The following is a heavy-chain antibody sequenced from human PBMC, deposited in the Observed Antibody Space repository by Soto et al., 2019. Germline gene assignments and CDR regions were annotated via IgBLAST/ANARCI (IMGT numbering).Heavy chain of an antibody. CDR2: IWYDGSNK. D-gene: IGHD2-2*01. CDR1: GFTFSSYG. CDR3: AREVVRSSPNWFDP. Sequence: QVQLVESGGGVVQPGRSLRLSCAASGFTFSSYGMHWVRQAPGKGLEWVAVIWYDGSNKYYADSVKGRFTISRDNSKNTLYLQMNSLRAEDTAVYYCAREVVRSSPNWFDPWGQGTLVTVSS. V-gene: IGHV3-33*01. J-gene: IGHJ5*02.